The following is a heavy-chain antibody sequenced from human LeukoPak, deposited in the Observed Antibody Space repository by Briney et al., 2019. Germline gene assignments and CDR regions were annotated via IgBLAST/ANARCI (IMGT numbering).Heavy chain of an antibody. CDR1: GYTFTGYY. J-gene: IGHJ5*02. CDR2: INPNSGGT. V-gene: IGHV1-2*02. CDR3: ARPNYQYYYDSTFSWFDP. Sequence: ASVKVSCKASGYTFTGYYMHWVRQAPGQGLEWMGWINPNSGGTNYAQKFQGRVTMTRGTSISTAYMELSRLRSDDTAVYYCARPNYQYYYDSTFSWFDPWGQGTLVTVSS. D-gene: IGHD3-22*01.